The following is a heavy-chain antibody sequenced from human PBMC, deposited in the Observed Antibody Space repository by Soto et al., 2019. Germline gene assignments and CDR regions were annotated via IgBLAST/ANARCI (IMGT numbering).Heavy chain of an antibody. Sequence: GGFLRLSCAASGFSFVTFAISWVRQATGKGLEWVSSISGSGGNTYYADSVKGRFTISRDNSKNILYLQMTSLRAEDPALHACAKLGMITINREYWGKGTQVPVSS. V-gene: IGHV3-23*01. D-gene: IGHD3-16*01. CDR2: ISGSGGNT. CDR3: AKLGMITINREY. J-gene: IGHJ4*02. CDR1: GFSFVTFA.